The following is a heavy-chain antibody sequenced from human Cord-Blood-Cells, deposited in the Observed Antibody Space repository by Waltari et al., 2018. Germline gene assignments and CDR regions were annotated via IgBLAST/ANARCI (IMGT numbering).Heavy chain of an antibody. CDR1: GGTFSRSA. J-gene: IGHJ3*02. CDR2: IIPILGIA. V-gene: IGHV1-69*04. D-gene: IGHD6-19*01. CDR3: ARDRRSSGWYRENAFDI. Sequence: QVQLVQSGAEVKKPVSSVKVSFKASGGTFSRSALSWVRQSPGQGLEWMGGIIPILGIANYAQKFQGRVTITADESTSTAYMELSSLRSEDTAVYYCARDRRSSGWYRENAFDIWGQGTMVTVSS.